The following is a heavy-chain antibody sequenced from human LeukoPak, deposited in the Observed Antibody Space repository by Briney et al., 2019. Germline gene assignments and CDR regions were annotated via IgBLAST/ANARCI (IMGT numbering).Heavy chain of an antibody. D-gene: IGHD2-2*01. Sequence: SETLSLTCAVSGGSISSGGYSWSWIRQPPGKGLEWIGYIYHSGSTYYNPSLKSRVTISVDRSKNQFSLKLSSVTAADTAVYYCARGEGRSTYWIWGQGTMVTVSS. CDR2: IYHSGST. J-gene: IGHJ3*02. CDR3: ARGEGRSTYWI. V-gene: IGHV4-30-2*01. CDR1: GGSISSGGYS.